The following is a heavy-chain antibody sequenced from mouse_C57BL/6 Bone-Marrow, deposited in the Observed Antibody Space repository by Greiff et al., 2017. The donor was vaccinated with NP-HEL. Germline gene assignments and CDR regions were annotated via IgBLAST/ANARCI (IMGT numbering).Heavy chain of an antibody. J-gene: IGHJ4*01. CDR2: IDPEDGDT. Sequence: EVQRVESGAELVRPGASVKLSCTASGFNIKDYYMHWVKQRPEQGLEWIGRIDPEDGDTEYAPKFQGKATMTADTSSNTAYLQLSSLTSEDTAVYYCTSLLWLRYYAMDYWGQGTSVTVSS. CDR1: GFNIKDYY. V-gene: IGHV14-1*01. CDR3: TSLLWLRYYAMDY. D-gene: IGHD2-2*01.